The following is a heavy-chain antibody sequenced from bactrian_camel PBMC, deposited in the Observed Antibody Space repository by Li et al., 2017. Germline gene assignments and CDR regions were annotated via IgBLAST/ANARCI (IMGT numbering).Heavy chain of an antibody. D-gene: IGHD4*01. J-gene: IGHJ4*01. CDR2: TYIGGGAS. Sequence: VQLVESGGGSAQAGGSLKLSCVVSGHVTRDDNYCIAWFRQPPGKEREGVATTYIGGGASYYADSVKGRFTISQDNAKATVYLQMNSLKVEDTAMYYCAASRGYIATSRRLVATAYNYWGQGTQVTVS. CDR1: GHVTRDDNYC. CDR3: AASRGYIATSRRLVATAYNY. V-gene: IGHV3S66*01.